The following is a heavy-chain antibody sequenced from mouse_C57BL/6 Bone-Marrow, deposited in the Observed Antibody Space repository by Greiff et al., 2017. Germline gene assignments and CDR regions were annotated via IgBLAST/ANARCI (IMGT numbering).Heavy chain of an antibody. Sequence: EVKLMESGGGLVKPGGSLKLSCAASGFTFSDYGMHWVRQAPEKGLEWVAYISSGSSTIYYADTVKGRFTISSTKAKNTLFLQMTSLRSEETAMYYCAREDYYDSSDWYFDVWGTGTTVTVSS. J-gene: IGHJ1*03. CDR2: ISSGSSTI. V-gene: IGHV5-17*01. CDR3: AREDYYDSSDWYFDV. D-gene: IGHD1-1*01. CDR1: GFTFSDYG.